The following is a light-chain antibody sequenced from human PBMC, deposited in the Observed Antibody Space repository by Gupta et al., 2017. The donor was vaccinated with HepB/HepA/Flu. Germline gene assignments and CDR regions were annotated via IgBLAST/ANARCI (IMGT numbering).Light chain of an antibody. CDR3: AAWDDSLIFYV. Sequence: QSVLTQPPSASGTPGQRVPISFSGSGSNLGSNTVNWYRQIPGTAPKLLIYNNNQRPSGVPDRFSGSKSGTSASLAISGLQSEDEADFYCAAWDDSLIFYVFGTGTKVTVL. CDR1: GSNLGSNT. CDR2: NNN. J-gene: IGLJ1*01. V-gene: IGLV1-44*01.